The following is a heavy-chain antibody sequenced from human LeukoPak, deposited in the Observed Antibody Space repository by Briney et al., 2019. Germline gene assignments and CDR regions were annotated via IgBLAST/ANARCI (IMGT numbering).Heavy chain of an antibody. J-gene: IGHJ4*02. CDR1: GGSFSGYY. CDR3: ARSLVAARFDY. Sequence: SETLSLTCAVYGGSFSGYYWSWIRQPPGNGLEWIGEINHSGSTNYNPSLKSRVTISVDTSKNQFSLKLSSVTAADTAVYYCARSLVAARFDYWGQGTLVTVSS. V-gene: IGHV4-34*01. D-gene: IGHD6-6*01. CDR2: INHSGST.